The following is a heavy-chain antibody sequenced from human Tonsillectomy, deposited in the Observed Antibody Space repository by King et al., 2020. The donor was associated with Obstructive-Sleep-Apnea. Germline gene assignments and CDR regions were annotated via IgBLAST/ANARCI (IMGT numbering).Heavy chain of an antibody. CDR1: GYSISSGYY. V-gene: IGHV4-38-2*02. D-gene: IGHD3-22*01. J-gene: IGHJ6*02. CDR3: ARCPKGGYYLGGGMDV. CDR2: IYHSGST. Sequence: VQLQESGPGLVKPSETLSLTCTVSGYSISSGYYWGWIRQPPGKGLEWIGTIYHSGSTYYNPSLKSRVTISVDTSKNQFSLKLSSVTAADTAVYYCARCPKGGYYLGGGMDVWGQGTTVTVSS.